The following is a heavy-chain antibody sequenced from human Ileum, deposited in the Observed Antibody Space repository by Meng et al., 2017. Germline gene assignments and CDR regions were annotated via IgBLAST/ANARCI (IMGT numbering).Heavy chain of an antibody. V-gene: IGHV4-4*02. CDR2: IDHLGIA. CDR3: ARHGGYYQDF. D-gene: IGHD4-23*01. Sequence: QVQLPESGPGLGKESETLSLTCSGSGASMSVVSYWSWVRQSPGKGLEWIGQIDHLGIAYYKPSLKSRVTMSIDQSKSQFSLRLTSVSAADTAVYYCARHGGYYQDFWGQGTLVTVSS. J-gene: IGHJ4*02. CDR1: GASMSVVSY.